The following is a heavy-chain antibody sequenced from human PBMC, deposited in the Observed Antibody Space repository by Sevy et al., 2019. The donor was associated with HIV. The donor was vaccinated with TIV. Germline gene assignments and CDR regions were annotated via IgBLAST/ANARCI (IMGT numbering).Heavy chain of an antibody. CDR1: GFTFSSYA. CDR2: ISVSGGST. Sequence: GGSLRLSCAASGFTFSSYAMSWVRQAPGKGLEWVSSISVSGGSTYYADSVKGRFTISRDNSKNTLYLQMNSLRAEDTAVYYCSKDQEVGATNESDYWGQGTLVTVSS. CDR3: SKDQEVGATNESDY. D-gene: IGHD1-26*01. J-gene: IGHJ4*02. V-gene: IGHV3-23*01.